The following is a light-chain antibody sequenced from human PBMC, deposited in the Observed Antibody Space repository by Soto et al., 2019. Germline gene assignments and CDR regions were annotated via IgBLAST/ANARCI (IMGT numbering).Light chain of an antibody. Sequence: EIVLTQSPATLSLSPGERATLSCRASQSVSSYLAWYQQKPGQAPRLLIYDASNRAAGVPARFSGSGSGTAFTLTISSLEQEDLAVYYCQQRSNWPPYTFGQGTKLEIK. CDR3: QQRSNWPPYT. V-gene: IGKV3-11*01. J-gene: IGKJ2*01. CDR2: DAS. CDR1: QSVSSY.